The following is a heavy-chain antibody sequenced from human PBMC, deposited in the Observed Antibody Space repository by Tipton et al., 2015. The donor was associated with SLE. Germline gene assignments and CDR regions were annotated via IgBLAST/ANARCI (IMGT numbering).Heavy chain of an antibody. Sequence: GSLRLSCAASGFSVTTDYVTWVRQAPGEGLEWVSIIYSGGDTYHAESVKGRFTISRDKSKNTVYLQMNSLRAEDTAVYYCATDITATYRFDYWGQGTPVTVSS. CDR3: ATDITATYRFDY. J-gene: IGHJ4*02. CDR1: GFSVTTDY. D-gene: IGHD1/OR15-1a*01. CDR2: IYSGGDT. V-gene: IGHV3-53*05.